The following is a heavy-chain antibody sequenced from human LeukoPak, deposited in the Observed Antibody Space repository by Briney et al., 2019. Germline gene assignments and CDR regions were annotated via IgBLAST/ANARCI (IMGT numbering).Heavy chain of an antibody. J-gene: IGHJ4*02. V-gene: IGHV2-5*01. CDR1: GFLRRTRGGG. CDR3: AHGEIVGATAGY. D-gene: IGHD1-26*01. CDR2: IYLNDGK. Sequence: ASGPTLVNPSHTLTLTCTFFGFLRRTRGGGVAWIRQPPGKALEWLALIYLNDGKRYNPYRKSRLTITKVTSHTQVGLTVSNLDPVDTATYYCAHGEIVGATAGYWGQGTLVTVSS.